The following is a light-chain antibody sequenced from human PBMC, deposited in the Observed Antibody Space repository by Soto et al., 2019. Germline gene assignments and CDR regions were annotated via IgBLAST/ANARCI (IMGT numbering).Light chain of an antibody. Sequence: DLQMSQSPSALAASARDRVARTCGASQSISSYLNWYQQKPGKAPKLLIYAASSLQSGVPSRFSGSGSGTDFTLTISSLQPEDFATYYCQKSYSTLLTFGGGTKVDIK. CDR1: QSISSY. J-gene: IGKJ4*01. V-gene: IGKV1-39*01. CDR2: AAS. CDR3: QKSYSTLLT.